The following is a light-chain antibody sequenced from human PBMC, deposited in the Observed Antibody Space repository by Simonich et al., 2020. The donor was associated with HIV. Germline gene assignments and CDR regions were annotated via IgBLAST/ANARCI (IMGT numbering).Light chain of an antibody. CDR3: QQYYSIPYT. CDR1: QSVLYSSSNKND. V-gene: IGKV4-1*01. CDR2: WAS. Sequence: DIVMTQSPDSLAVSLGERATINCKSSQSVLYSSSNKNDLAWYQQKPGQPPKLLIYWASTRESGVPDRFSGSGSGTVFTLTISSLQAEDVAVYYCQQYYSIPYTFGQVTKVEIK. J-gene: IGKJ2*01.